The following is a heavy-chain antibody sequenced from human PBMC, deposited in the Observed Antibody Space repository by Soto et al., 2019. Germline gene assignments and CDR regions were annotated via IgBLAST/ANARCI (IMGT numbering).Heavy chain of an antibody. J-gene: IGHJ4*02. CDR3: VSQRTTVPTQAYFDY. CDR1: GCSVTNSSYY. Sequence: SETLSLTCTVSGCSVTNSSYYWVWIRQSPGKGLEWIGSVYYRGRSYSKSSVKSRVTISVDTSKNRFSLSLNSVTASDTAVYFCVSQRTTVPTQAYFDYWGPGALVTVSS. V-gene: IGHV4-39*01. CDR2: VYYRGRS. D-gene: IGHD4-17*01.